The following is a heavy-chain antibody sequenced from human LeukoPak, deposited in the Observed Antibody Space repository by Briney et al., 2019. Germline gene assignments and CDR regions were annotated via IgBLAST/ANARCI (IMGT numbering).Heavy chain of an antibody. CDR1: GGSMNSYY. Sequence: SETLFLTCSVSGGSMNSYYWSWIRQPPGKGLERIGYIYSSGSTNYNPSLKSRVTMSVDTSKNQFSLKLSSVTAADTAVYFCARRITLIRGVRTYYYYGMDVWGQGTTVTVSS. CDR3: ARRITLIRGVRTYYYYGMDV. J-gene: IGHJ6*02. D-gene: IGHD3-10*01. V-gene: IGHV4-59*08. CDR2: IYSSGST.